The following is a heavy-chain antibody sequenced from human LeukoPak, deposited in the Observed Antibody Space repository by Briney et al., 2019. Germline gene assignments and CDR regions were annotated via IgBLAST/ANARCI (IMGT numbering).Heavy chain of an antibody. CDR2: IIPIFGTA. J-gene: IGHJ6*03. V-gene: IGHV1-69*05. CDR1: GGTFSSYA. CDR3: ARGREYFDWLRYYYYMDV. D-gene: IGHD3-9*01. Sequence: SVEVSCKASGGTFSSYAISWVRQAPGQGLEWMGGIIPIFGTANYAQKFQGRVTITTDESTSTAYMEPSSLRSEDTAVYYCARGREYFDWLRYYYYMDVWGKGTTVTVSS.